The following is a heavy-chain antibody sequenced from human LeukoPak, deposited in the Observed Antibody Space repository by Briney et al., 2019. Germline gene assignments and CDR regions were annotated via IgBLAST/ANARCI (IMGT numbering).Heavy chain of an antibody. Sequence: GGSLRLSCTVSGFTVSSNSMSWVRQAPGKGLEWVSFIYSDNTHYSDSVKGRFTISRDNSKNTLYLQMSSLRAEDTAVYYCARRAGAYSHPYDYWGQGTLVTVSS. V-gene: IGHV3-53*01. D-gene: IGHD4/OR15-4a*01. J-gene: IGHJ4*02. CDR1: GFTVSSNS. CDR3: ARRAGAYSHPYDY. CDR2: IYSDNT.